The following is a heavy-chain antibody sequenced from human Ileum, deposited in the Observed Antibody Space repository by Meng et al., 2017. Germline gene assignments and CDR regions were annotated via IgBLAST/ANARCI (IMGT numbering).Heavy chain of an antibody. CDR3: AGRYSTGWYVH. J-gene: IGHJ5*02. CDR2: IYAGGTT. D-gene: IGHD6-19*01. CDR1: GFTVSSNY. V-gene: IGHV3-53*01. Sequence: LWGPGGALVQPGASLKLSAAASGFTVSSNYISWVRQAPGKGLEWVSVIYAGGTTYYADSVKGRFTISRDDSKNTVFLQMNSLRGEDTAVYYCAGRYSTGWYVHWGQGTLVTVSS.